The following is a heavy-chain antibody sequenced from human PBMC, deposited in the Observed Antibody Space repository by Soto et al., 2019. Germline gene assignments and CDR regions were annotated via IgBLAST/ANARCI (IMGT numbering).Heavy chain of an antibody. D-gene: IGHD3-3*01. V-gene: IGHV2-5*02. J-gene: IGHJ4*02. CDR3: AHRVLRTVFGLVTTTAIYFDF. CDR1: GFSLTTSGVG. Sequence: QITLNESVPTVVRPTETLTLTCRFSGFSLTTSGVGVGWIRQSPGKAPEWLALIYWDDDKRYSASRKSRLTITKDTSKNQVVLTVSDLDPTDTATYYCAHRVLRTVFGLVTTTAIYFDFWGQGTPVAVSS. CDR2: IYWDDDK.